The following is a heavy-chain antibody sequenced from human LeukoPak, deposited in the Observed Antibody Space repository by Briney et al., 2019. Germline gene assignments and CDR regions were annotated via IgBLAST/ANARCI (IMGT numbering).Heavy chain of an antibody. V-gene: IGHV3-23*01. CDR2: ISGSGGST. Sequence: GGSLRLSCAASGFTFSSYAMSWVRQAPGKGLEWVSAISGSGGSTYYADSVKGRFTISRDNAKNSLYLQMNSLRAEDTALYYCANAGGATTWGQGTLVTVSS. J-gene: IGHJ4*02. CDR3: ANAGGATT. D-gene: IGHD1-26*01. CDR1: GFTFSSYA.